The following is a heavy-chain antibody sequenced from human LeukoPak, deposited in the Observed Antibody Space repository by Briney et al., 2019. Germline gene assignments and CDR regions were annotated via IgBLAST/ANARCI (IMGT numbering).Heavy chain of an antibody. J-gene: IGHJ6*03. CDR1: GFTFSSYA. V-gene: IGHV3-23*01. CDR2: ITRAGTT. CDR3: AKNFWSDKYYYYYMDV. Sequence: SGGSLRLSCAASGFTFSSYAMSWVRQAPGKGLEWVSAITRAGTTYYADSVKGRFTISRDNSKNTLSLQMNSLRAEDTAVYYCAKNFWSDKYYYYYMDVWGKGTTVTVSS. D-gene: IGHD3-3*01.